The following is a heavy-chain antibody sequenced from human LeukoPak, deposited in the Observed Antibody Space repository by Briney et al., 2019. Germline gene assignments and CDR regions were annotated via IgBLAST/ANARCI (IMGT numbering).Heavy chain of an antibody. Sequence: SSGTLSLTCGVSGXSITNTNYWTWVRQPPGKGLEWIGEVNLQGSTNYNPSLMGRVAISVDTSENHVSLQLTSATAADTAVYYCAREGGPYRPLDYSGQGTLVTISS. CDR1: GXSITNTNY. CDR3: AREGGPYRPLDY. J-gene: IGHJ4*02. V-gene: IGHV4-4*02. CDR2: VNLQGST.